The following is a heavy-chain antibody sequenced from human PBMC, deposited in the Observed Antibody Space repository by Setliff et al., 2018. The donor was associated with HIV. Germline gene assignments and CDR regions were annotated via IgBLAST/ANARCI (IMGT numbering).Heavy chain of an antibody. CDR3: ARGGGYCDFFDCFPFAD. Sequence: SETLSLTCTVSGGSISSGDYYWSWIRQLPGKGLEWIGYIYFSGSTYYNPSLKSRVTISVETSKNQFSLKLSSVTAADTAVYYCARGGGYCDFFDCFPFADWGQGFLVTVSS. D-gene: IGHD3-16*01. CDR2: IYFSGST. V-gene: IGHV4-31*03. J-gene: IGHJ4*02. CDR1: GGSISSGDYY.